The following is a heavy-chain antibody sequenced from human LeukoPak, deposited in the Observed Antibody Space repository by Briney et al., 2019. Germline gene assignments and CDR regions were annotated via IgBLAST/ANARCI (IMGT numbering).Heavy chain of an antibody. CDR3: ARASSKQLAGYLPDGFDI. CDR2: ISSSGTYV. D-gene: IGHD3-9*01. Sequence: GGSLRLSCAASGFTFSSYSMNWVRQAPGKGLEWVSSISSSGTYVYYADPVKGRFTISRDNAKNSLSLQMNSLRADDAAVYYCARASSKQLAGYLPDGFDIWGQGTMVTVSS. J-gene: IGHJ3*02. CDR1: GFTFSSYS. V-gene: IGHV3-21*01.